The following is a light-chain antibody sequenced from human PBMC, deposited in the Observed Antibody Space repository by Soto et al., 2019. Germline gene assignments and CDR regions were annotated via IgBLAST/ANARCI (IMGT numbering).Light chain of an antibody. CDR3: QQSYNIPQT. J-gene: IGKJ1*01. Sequence: MQMTQSPSSLSASVGDTVTITCRASQTIAIYLNWYQQKPGKAPNLLIYEASSLQSGVPSRFTGRGSGTDFSLTISSLQPEDFATYYCQQSYNIPQTFGQGTRVEIK. V-gene: IGKV1-39*01. CDR1: QTIAIY. CDR2: EAS.